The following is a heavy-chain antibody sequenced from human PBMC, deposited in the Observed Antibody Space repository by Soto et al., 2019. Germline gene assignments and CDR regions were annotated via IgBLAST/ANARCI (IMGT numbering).Heavy chain of an antibody. CDR2: ISFDGRNT. V-gene: IGHV3-30*03. J-gene: IGHJ4*02. CDR3: GRGTLALDY. Sequence: PGGSLRLSCAASGFTFNNYGMHWVRQAPGKGLEWVVVISFDGRNTYYADSVKGRFTISRDNSKSTLYLQMNSLRAEDTAVYYCGRGTLALDYWGQGTLVTVSS. CDR1: GFTFNNYG.